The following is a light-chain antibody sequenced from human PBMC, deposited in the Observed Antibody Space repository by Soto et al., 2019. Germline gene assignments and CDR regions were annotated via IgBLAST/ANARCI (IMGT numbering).Light chain of an antibody. V-gene: IGKV1-12*01. J-gene: IGKJ4*01. CDR2: AAS. CDR3: QPANSFPLT. CDR1: QGISSW. Sequence: DIQMTQSPSSVSSSVGDRVTITCRASQGISSWLAWYHQKPGKAPKLLIYAASSLQSGFPSRFTGSGTGTDLTITISSLQPEVFATYYCQPANSFPLTFGGGTKVEFK.